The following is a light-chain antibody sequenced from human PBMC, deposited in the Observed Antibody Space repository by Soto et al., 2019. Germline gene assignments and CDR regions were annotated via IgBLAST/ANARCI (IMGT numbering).Light chain of an antibody. Sequence: QSVLTQPASVSGSPGQSITISCTGTSSDVGGYTYVSWYQRYPGKAPQLIIYEVSNRPSGVSNRFSGSKSGNTASLTISGLQAEDEADYYCGSWDSSLSAYVFGTGTKLTVL. CDR2: EVS. V-gene: IGLV2-14*01. J-gene: IGLJ1*01. CDR1: SSDVGGYTY. CDR3: GSWDSSLSAYV.